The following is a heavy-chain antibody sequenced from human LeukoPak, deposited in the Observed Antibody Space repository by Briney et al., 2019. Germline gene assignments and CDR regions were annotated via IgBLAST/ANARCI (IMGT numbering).Heavy chain of an antibody. CDR3: ARVPYYYGSGSYYNGVVY. CDR2: IYYSGST. J-gene: IGHJ4*02. Sequence: SSETLSLTRTVSGGSISSGGYYWTWIRQHPGKGLEWIGYIYYSGSTYYNPSLKGRLTISVDTSKNQFSLKLSSVTAADTAVYYCARVPYYYGSGSYYNGVVYWGQGTLVTVSS. CDR1: GGSISSGGYY. D-gene: IGHD3-10*01. V-gene: IGHV4-31*03.